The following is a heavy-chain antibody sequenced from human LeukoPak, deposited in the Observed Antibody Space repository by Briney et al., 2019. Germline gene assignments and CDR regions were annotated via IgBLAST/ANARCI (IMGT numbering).Heavy chain of an antibody. J-gene: IGHJ4*02. CDR3: ARSGRTVTTHFDY. Sequence: GASVKVSCKASGYTFVSYGISWVRQAPGQGLEWMGWIGADNDNTNYAQKLQGRVTMTTDTSTNTAYMELRSLTSDDTAVYFCARSGRTVTTHFDYWGQGTLVTVSS. CDR1: GYTFVSYG. D-gene: IGHD4-17*01. V-gene: IGHV1-18*01. CDR2: IGADNDNT.